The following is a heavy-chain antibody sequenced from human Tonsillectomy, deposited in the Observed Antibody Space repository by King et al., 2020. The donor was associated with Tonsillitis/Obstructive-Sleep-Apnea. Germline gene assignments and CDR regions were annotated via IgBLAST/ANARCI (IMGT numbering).Heavy chain of an antibody. CDR1: GYTFTDYY. D-gene: IGHD2-8*02. CDR3: AGLRCTGGAWYLNFDY. V-gene: IGHV1-46*01. CDR2: INPSGGST. J-gene: IGHJ4*02. Sequence: VQLVESGAEVKKPGASVKVSCKASGYTFTDYYIQWVRQAPGQGLEWMGIINPSGGSTSYARKFQGRVTITRDTSTSTVYMDLSSLRSEKTAVYYCAGLRCTGGAWYLNFDYWGQGTLVTVSS.